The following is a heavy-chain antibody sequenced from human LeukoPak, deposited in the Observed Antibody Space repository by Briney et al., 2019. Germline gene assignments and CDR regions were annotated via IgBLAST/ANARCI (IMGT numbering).Heavy chain of an antibody. CDR2: ISWDSGST. CDR1: GFTFDDYA. Sequence: GGSLRLSCAASGFTFDDYAMHWVRQAPGKGLEWVSLISWDSGSTYYADSVKGRFTISRDNSKNPLYLQMNSLRAEDTALYYCAKASEMNYGDYVLDYWGQGTLVTVSS. J-gene: IGHJ4*02. D-gene: IGHD4-17*01. V-gene: IGHV3-43D*03. CDR3: AKASEMNYGDYVLDY.